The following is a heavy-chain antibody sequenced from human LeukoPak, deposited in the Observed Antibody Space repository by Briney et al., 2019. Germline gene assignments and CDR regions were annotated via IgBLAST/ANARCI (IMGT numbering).Heavy chain of an antibody. D-gene: IGHD6-13*01. J-gene: IGHJ4*02. V-gene: IGHV3-30*18. CDR3: AKDSPGGSSSWAPDY. CDR1: GFTFSNYG. Sequence: GGSLRLSCAASGFTFSNYGMHWVRQAPGKGLEWVAVISYDGNNKYYADSMKGRFTISRDNSKNTLYLQMNSLRVEDTAVYYCAKDSPGGSSSWAPDYWGQGTLVAVSS. CDR2: ISYDGNNK.